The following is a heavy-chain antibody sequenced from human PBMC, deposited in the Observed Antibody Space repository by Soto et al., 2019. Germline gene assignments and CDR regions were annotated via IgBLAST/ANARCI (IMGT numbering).Heavy chain of an antibody. CDR3: ARVRGGSSSWTDAFDI. CDR2: INPSGGST. CDR1: GYTFTSYY. Sequence: QVQLVQSGAEVKKPGASVKVSCKASGYTFTSYYMHWVRQAPGHGLEWMGIINPSGGSTSYAQKFKGRVTMTRDTSTSTVYMELSSLRSEDTAVYYCARVRGGSSSWTDAFDIWGQGTMVTVSS. V-gene: IGHV1-46*01. D-gene: IGHD6-13*01. J-gene: IGHJ3*02.